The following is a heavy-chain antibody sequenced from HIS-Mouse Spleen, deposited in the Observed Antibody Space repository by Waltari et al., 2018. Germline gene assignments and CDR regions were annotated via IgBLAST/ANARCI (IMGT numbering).Heavy chain of an antibody. D-gene: IGHD6-13*01. Sequence: QLQLQESGPGLVKPSETLSLTCTVSGGSISSSSYYWGWIRQPPGKGLEWIGGIYYSGSTYYNPSLKMRVTISVETSKNQFSLKLSSVTAADTAVYYCAREIPYSSSWYDWYFDLWGRGTLVTVSS. CDR1: GGSISSSSYY. V-gene: IGHV4-39*07. J-gene: IGHJ2*01. CDR2: IYYSGST. CDR3: AREIPYSSSWYDWYFDL.